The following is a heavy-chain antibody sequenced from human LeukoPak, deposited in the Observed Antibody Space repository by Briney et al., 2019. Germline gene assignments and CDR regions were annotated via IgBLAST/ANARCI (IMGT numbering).Heavy chain of an antibody. J-gene: IGHJ4*02. V-gene: IGHV4-4*07. CDR1: GGSISSYY. Sequence: SETLSLTCTVSGGSISSYYWSWVRQPAGKGLEWIGRIYTSGSTNYNASLKSRVSMSVDTSKNQFSLKLTSVTAADTAVFYCARENSGSYREFDYWGQGTLVTVSS. CDR3: ARENSGSYREFDY. CDR2: IYTSGST. D-gene: IGHD1-26*01.